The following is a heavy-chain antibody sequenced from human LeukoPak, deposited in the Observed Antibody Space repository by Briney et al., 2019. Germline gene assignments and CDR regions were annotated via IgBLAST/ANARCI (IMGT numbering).Heavy chain of an antibody. V-gene: IGHV3-53*01. J-gene: IGHJ4*02. CDR3: ARVRCSEGKCNFFDY. CDR2: IYSGGST. CDR1: GFTVSSNY. Sequence: GGSLRLSCAASGFTVSSNYMSWVRQAPGKGLEWVSVIYSGGSTYYADSVKGRFTISRDNSKNTLYLRMNSLRAEDTAVYYCARVRCSEGKCNFFDYWGQGTLVTVSS. D-gene: IGHD2-15*01.